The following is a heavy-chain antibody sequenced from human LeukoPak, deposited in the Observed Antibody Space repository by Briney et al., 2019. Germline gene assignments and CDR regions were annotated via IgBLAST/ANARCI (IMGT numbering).Heavy chain of an antibody. Sequence: SGGSLRLSCAASGFTFSSYAMSWVRQAPGKGLEWVSAISGSGGSTYYADSVKGRFTISRDNSKNTLYLQMNSLRAEDTAVYYCARQMTPHGNFDYWGQGTLVTVSS. CDR2: ISGSGGST. CDR1: GFTFSSYA. J-gene: IGHJ4*02. CDR3: ARQMTPHGNFDY. D-gene: IGHD1-26*01. V-gene: IGHV3-23*01.